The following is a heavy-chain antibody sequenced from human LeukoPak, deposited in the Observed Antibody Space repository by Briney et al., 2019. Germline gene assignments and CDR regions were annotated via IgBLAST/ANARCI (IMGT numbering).Heavy chain of an antibody. CDR2: ISNGGGTA. V-gene: IGHV3-23*01. CDR1: GFTFSTYP. D-gene: IGHD2-2*01. CDR3: AARPLMPPRFDY. Sequence: GGSLRLSCAASGFTFSTYPMSWVRQAPGKGLQWVSAISNGGGTAYYAESVKGRFTISRDNSKSTLYLQMNSLRAEDTAIYYCAARPLMPPRFDYWGQGTLVTVSP. J-gene: IGHJ4*02.